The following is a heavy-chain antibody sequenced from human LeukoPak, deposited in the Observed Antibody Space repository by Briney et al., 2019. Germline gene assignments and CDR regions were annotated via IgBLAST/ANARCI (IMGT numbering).Heavy chain of an antibody. CDR3: ARDRAEYSGYDWAFDY. D-gene: IGHD5-12*01. V-gene: IGHV4-30-4*01. CDR1: GGSISSGDYY. J-gene: IGHJ4*02. Sequence: SETLSLTCTVSGGSISSGDYYWSWIRQPPGKGLEWIGYIYYSGSTYYNPSLKSRVTISVDTSKNQFSLKLSSVTAADTAVYYCARDRAEYSGYDWAFDYWGQGTLVTVSS. CDR2: IYYSGST.